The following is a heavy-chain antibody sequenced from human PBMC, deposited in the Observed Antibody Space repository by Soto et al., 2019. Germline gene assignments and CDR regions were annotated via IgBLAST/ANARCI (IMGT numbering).Heavy chain of an antibody. CDR3: GRVASSTRWHIPPFDQ. Sequence: QVQLVESGGGVVQSGRSLRLSCAASGFMFRSYAMHWVRQAPGKGLEWVAGIWYDGSTKYYGDSVKGRYSISRDNSKNMRELKMNSLRPETTAVYCCGRVASSTRWHIPPFDQGAQGPLVPVSS. CDR1: GFMFRSYA. J-gene: IGHJ1*01. D-gene: IGHD2-2*01. V-gene: IGHV3-33*01. CDR2: IWYDGSTK.